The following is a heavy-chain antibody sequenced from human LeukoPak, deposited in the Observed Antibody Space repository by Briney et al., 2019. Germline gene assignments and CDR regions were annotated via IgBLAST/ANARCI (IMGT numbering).Heavy chain of an antibody. D-gene: IGHD1-26*01. Sequence: GESLKISCKGSGYSFTNYWIGWVRQMPGKGLEWMGIIYPGDSDTRYSPSFQGQVTISADKSISTAYLQWSSLKASDTAMYYCARQIPSSGSCFDYWGQGTLVTVSS. CDR1: GYSFTNYW. V-gene: IGHV5-51*01. J-gene: IGHJ4*02. CDR3: ARQIPSSGSCFDY. CDR2: IYPGDSDT.